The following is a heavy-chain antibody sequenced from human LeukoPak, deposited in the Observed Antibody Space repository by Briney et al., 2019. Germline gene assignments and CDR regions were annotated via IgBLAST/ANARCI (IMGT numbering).Heavy chain of an antibody. V-gene: IGHV1-8*01. CDR2: RNPNSGNT. Sequence: ASVKVSCKASGYTFTSDDINGVRQATGQGLEGMGWRNPNSGNTNYAQKLQGRVTMTTDTSTSTAYMELRSLRSDDTAVYYCARGSRWFGELSLYGMDVWGQGTTVTVSS. D-gene: IGHD3-10*01. CDR3: ARGSRWFGELSLYGMDV. J-gene: IGHJ6*02. CDR1: GYTFTSDD.